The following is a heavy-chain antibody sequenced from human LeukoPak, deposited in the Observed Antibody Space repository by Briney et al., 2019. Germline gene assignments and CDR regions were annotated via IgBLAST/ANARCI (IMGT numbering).Heavy chain of an antibody. CDR1: GFTFSSYA. CDR3: AKERSSGWPFDY. V-gene: IGHV3-30-3*01. J-gene: IGHJ4*02. CDR2: ISYDGSNK. Sequence: RPGGSLRLSCAASGFTFSSYAMHWVRQAPGKGLEWVAVISYDGSNKYYADSVKGRFTISRDNSKNTLYLQMNSLRAEDTAVYYCAKERSSGWPFDYWGQGTLVTVSS. D-gene: IGHD6-19*01.